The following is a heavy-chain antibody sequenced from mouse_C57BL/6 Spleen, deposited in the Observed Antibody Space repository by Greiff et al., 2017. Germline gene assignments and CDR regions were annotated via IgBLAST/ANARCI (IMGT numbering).Heavy chain of an antibody. CDR1: GYTFTGYW. CDR2: ILPGSGGT. Sequence: VQLQQSGAELMKPGASVKLSCTATGYTFTGYWIEWVKQRPGHGLEWIGEILPGSGGTKYNEKFKGKATFTADTSSNTAYMQLSSLTTEDSAIYCCARHYGSSPGYFDVWGTGTTVTGSS. J-gene: IGHJ1*03. D-gene: IGHD1-1*01. V-gene: IGHV1-9*01. CDR3: ARHYGSSPGYFDV.